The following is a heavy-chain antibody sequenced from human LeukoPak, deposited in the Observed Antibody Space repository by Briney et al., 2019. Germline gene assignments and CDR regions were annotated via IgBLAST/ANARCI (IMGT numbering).Heavy chain of an antibody. J-gene: IGHJ6*02. CDR2: INQDGSEK. V-gene: IGHV3-7*05. CDR3: ARGHYGMDV. CDR1: GFTFSNSW. Sequence: GGSLRLSCGASGFTFSNSWMSWVRQAPGKGLEWVANINQDGSEKYYVDSVEGRFTIFRDNAKNSLYLQMNRLRAEDTAVYYCARGHYGMDVWGQGTTVTVS.